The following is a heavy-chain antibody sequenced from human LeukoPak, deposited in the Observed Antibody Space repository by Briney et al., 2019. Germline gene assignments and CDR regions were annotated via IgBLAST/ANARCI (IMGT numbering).Heavy chain of an antibody. V-gene: IGHV3-48*01. J-gene: IGHJ3*02. Sequence: PGGSLRLTCAASGFTFSTYSMNWVRQAPGKGLEWVSYIGTSSNIYYTDSVKGRFTISRDNAKNSLYLQMNSLRAEDTAIHYCARFEYSYGYGDGFDIWGQGTMVTVSS. CDR2: IGTSSNI. CDR1: GFTFSTYS. D-gene: IGHD5-18*01. CDR3: ARFEYSYGYGDGFDI.